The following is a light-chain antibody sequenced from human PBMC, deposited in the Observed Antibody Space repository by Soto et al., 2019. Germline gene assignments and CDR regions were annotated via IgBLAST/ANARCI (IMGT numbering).Light chain of an antibody. V-gene: IGLV2-14*03. Sequence: QSVLTQPASVSGSAGQSITISCSGTSSDIGSYNHVAWYQQFPGKSPKLMIYAVSDRPSGVSDRFSGSNSGITASLTISGLQTEDEADYYCISYTDRQSYLFGTGTKVTVL. CDR1: SSDIGSYNH. CDR2: AVS. CDR3: ISYTDRQSYL. J-gene: IGLJ1*01.